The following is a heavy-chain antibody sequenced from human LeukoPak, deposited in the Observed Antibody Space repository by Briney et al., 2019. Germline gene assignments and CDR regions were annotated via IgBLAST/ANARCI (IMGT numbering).Heavy chain of an antibody. CDR1: GFIFNAYM. CDR2: ISTSSDYI. J-gene: IGHJ6*03. CDR3: AREREMANFRYYMDV. V-gene: IGHV3-21*01. D-gene: IGHD5-24*01. Sequence: PGGSLRLSCTASGFIFNAYMMDWVRQAPGKGLEWVSSISTSSDYIHYADSVKGRFTTSRDNSKNSVFLQINSLRADDTAVYYCAREREMANFRYYMDVWGKGTTVIVSS.